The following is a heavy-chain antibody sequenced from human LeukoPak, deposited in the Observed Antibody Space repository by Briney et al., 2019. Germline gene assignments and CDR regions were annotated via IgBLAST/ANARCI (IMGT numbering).Heavy chain of an antibody. CDR2: IYYNGNT. D-gene: IGHD1-26*01. CDR3: ARGRSNYYGMDV. Sequence: SETLSLTCSVSDGSINSYYWSWIRRPPGKGLEWFGYIYYNGNTNYSPSLKSRVTMSVDTSKNLFSLKVSPVTAADTAVYYCARGRSNYYGMDVWGQGTTVTVSS. CDR1: DGSINSYY. J-gene: IGHJ6*02. V-gene: IGHV4-59*01.